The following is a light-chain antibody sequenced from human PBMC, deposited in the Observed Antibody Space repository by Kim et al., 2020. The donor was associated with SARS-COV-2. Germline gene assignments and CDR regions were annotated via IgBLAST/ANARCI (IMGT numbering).Light chain of an antibody. V-gene: IGKV1-17*01. CDR1: QDSRND. CDR2: GAS. Sequence: ASVGDRLTIACRASQDSRNDLGRYQQNPGRAPKRLMYGASRLQSGVPSRFSVSVSGTEFSLTISSVQPKYFATYFCLQHSTYPSTFGQGTRLEIK. CDR3: LQHSTYPST. J-gene: IGKJ5*01.